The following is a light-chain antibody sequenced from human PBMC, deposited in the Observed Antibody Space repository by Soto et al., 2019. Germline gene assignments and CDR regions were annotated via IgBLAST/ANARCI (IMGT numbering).Light chain of an antibody. J-gene: IGKJ4*01. V-gene: IGKV1D-12*01. CDR3: QQANAFPLT. CDR1: QGISSW. CDR2: AAS. Sequence: DLQMTQSPSSMSASIGDRVTITCRASQGISSWLAWYQQKPGKAPKLLSYAASTLQSGVPSRFRGSGSGTDFPRTLSGLQPEDCANYYCQQANAFPLTVGGGTKVEI.